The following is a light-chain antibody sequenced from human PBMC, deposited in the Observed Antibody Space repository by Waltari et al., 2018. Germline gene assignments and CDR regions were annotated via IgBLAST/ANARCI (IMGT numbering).Light chain of an antibody. Sequence: QSALTQPASVSGSPGQSITISCTGARSDCYNYFFWYQPHPGKAPKLMIYDVSNRPSGVSNRFSGSNSGSTASLTISGLQAEDEADYYCSVKRGSNTVVFGGGTKLTVL. CDR2: DVS. V-gene: IGLV2-14*03. CDR3: SVKRGSNTVV. J-gene: IGLJ2*01. CDR1: RSDCYNY.